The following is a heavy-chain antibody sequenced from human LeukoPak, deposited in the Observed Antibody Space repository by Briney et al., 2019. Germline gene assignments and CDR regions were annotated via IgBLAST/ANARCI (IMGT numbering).Heavy chain of an antibody. CDR1: GGSISSSSYC. V-gene: IGHV4-39*07. Sequence: SETLSLTCTVSGGSISSSSYCWGWIRQPPGKGLEWIGSIYYSGSTYYNPSLKSRVTISVDTSKNQFSLKLSSVTAADTAVYYCARDCRDYYDSSGYSHDAFDIWGQGTMVTVSS. CDR3: ARDCRDYYDSSGYSHDAFDI. D-gene: IGHD3-22*01. CDR2: IYYSGST. J-gene: IGHJ3*02.